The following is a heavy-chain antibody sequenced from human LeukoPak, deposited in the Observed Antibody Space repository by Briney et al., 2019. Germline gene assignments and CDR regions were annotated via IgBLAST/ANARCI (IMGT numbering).Heavy chain of an antibody. D-gene: IGHD6-19*01. Sequence: GGSLRLSCAASGFTFSSYSMNGVRQAPGKGLEWVSSISSSSSYIYYADSVKGRFTISRDNAKNSLYLQMNSLRAEDTAVYYCARRPEVAANFDYWGQGTLVTVSS. V-gene: IGHV3-21*01. CDR1: GFTFSSYS. J-gene: IGHJ4*02. CDR2: ISSSSSYI. CDR3: ARRPEVAANFDY.